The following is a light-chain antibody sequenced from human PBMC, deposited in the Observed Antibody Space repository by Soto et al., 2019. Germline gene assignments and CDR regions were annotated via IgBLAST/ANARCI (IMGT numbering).Light chain of an antibody. V-gene: IGKV1-39*01. CDR2: GTS. Sequence: DIQMTQSPSSLSASVGDKVTITCRASESISIHLHWYQHKPGRAPKLLIYGTSNLHGGVPSRFRGSGSGTVFALTIDSLEPEDLATYYCQQSYVTTYTFGQGTKVDIK. J-gene: IGKJ2*01. CDR3: QQSYVTTYT. CDR1: ESISIH.